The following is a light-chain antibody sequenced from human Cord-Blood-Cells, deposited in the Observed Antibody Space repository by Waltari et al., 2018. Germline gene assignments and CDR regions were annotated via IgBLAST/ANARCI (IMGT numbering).Light chain of an antibody. Sequence: DIQMTQSPSSLSASVGDRVTITCQASQSISSYLNWYQQKPGKAPKLLIYAASSVQSGVPSRFSGSGSGTDFTLTISSLQPEDFATYYCQQSYSTPYTFGQGTKLEIK. CDR1: QSISSY. CDR3: QQSYSTPYT. V-gene: IGKV1-39*01. CDR2: AAS. J-gene: IGKJ2*01.